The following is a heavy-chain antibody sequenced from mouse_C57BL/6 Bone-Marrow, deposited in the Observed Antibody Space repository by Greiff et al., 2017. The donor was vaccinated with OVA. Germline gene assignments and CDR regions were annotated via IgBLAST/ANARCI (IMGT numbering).Heavy chain of an antibody. D-gene: IGHD1-1*01. CDR3: ARHPLGYGSSRYYAMDY. V-gene: IGHV5-9*01. CDR2: ISGGGGNT. J-gene: IGHJ4*01. CDR1: GFTFSSYT. Sequence: EVQLQESGGGLVKPGGSLKLSCAASGFTFSSYTMSWVRQTPEKRLEWVATISGGGGNTYYPDSVKGRFTISRDNAKNTLYLQMSSLRSEDTALYYCARHPLGYGSSRYYAMDYWGQGTSVTVSS.